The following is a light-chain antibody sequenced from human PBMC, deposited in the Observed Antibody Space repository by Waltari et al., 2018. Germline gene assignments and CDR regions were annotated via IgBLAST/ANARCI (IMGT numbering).Light chain of an antibody. CDR3: TSFRSGASWV. V-gene: IGLV2-14*03. CDR2: DVN. Sequence: QSALTQPASVSGSPGQSIIISRAGTNNDVGAYNYVSWFQHHPGKAPKLIIHDVNKRPSGVSSRFSASKSDNTASLTISGLQAEDEANYYCTSFRSGASWVFGGGTTLTVL. J-gene: IGLJ3*02. CDR1: NNDVGAYNY.